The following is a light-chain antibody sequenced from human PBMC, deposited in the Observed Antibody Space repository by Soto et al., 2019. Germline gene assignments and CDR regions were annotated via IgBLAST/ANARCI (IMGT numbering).Light chain of an antibody. J-gene: IGKJ1*01. V-gene: IGKV3-20*01. CDR1: QSVSSDY. Sequence: DIVLTQSPGTLSLSPGARATLSCRASQSVSSDYLAWYQQKPGRAPRLLIYGTSSRATGIPDRFSGSGSGTDFTLTISRLEPEDFALYFCQQYNTSPWTCGQGTTVEIK. CDR3: QQYNTSPWT. CDR2: GTS.